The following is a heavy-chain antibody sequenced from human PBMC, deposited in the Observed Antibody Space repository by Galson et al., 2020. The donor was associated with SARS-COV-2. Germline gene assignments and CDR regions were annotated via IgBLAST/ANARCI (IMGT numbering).Heavy chain of an antibody. CDR1: GAPIRTYY. CDR2: TYYIGST. Sequence: SETLSPTCTVSGAPIRTYYSSWIRHSPGKGLEWIGSTYYIGSTNYNPSLKSRLTMSVNTSNTQFSEKVSSVTAADTAVYYCGKSRVDIVATTALVFDYWGQGTLVTVSS. D-gene: IGHD5-12*01. J-gene: IGHJ4*02. CDR3: GKSRVDIVATTALVFDY. V-gene: IGHV4-59*01.